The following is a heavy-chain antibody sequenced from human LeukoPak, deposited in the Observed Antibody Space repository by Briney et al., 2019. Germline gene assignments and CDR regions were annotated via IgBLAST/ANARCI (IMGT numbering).Heavy chain of an antibody. CDR2: IQYDGSNK. CDR3: AKTLGVYCGTCCPYHFDY. CDR1: GFTFSSYG. V-gene: IGHV3-30*02. D-gene: IGHD2-21*01. Sequence: GGSLRLSCAASGFTFSSYGMHWVRQAPGKGLEWVAFIQYDGSNKYYAESVKGRFTISRDNSKDTLYLQMNNLRAEDTALYYCAKTLGVYCGTCCPYHFDYWGQGTLVTVSS. J-gene: IGHJ4*02.